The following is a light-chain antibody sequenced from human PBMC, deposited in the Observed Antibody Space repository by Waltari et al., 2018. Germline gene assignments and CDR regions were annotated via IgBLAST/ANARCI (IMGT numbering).Light chain of an antibody. CDR2: DDS. CDR1: NIGRQG. J-gene: IGLJ2*01. Sequence: SYVLTQPPSVSVAPGGTAAIPCGGANIGRQGVSVYQQRPGQAPVLVVYDDSDRPSEIPERFSGSISGNMATLTVSRVEAGDEADYYCQVWDNSRDLVLIGGGTKLTVL. CDR3: QVWDNSRDLVL. V-gene: IGLV3-21*02.